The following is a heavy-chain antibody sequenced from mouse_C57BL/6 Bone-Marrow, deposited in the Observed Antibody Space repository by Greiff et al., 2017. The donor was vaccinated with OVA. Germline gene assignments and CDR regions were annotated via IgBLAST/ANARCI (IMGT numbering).Heavy chain of an antibody. CDR1: GYSFTDYN. D-gene: IGHD4-1*01. V-gene: IGHV1-39*01. CDR3: ARSCGLTGPYYFDY. J-gene: IGHJ2*01. Sequence: LQESGPELVKPGASVKISCKASGYSFTDYNMNWVKQSNGKSLEWIGVINPNYGTTSYNQKFKGKATLTVDQSSSTAYMQLNSLTSEDSAVYYCARSCGLTGPYYFDYWGQGTTLTVSS. CDR2: INPNYGTT.